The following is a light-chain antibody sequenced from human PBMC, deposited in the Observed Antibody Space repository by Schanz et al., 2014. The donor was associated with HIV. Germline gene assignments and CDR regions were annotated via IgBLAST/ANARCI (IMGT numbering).Light chain of an antibody. CDR3: QTWDTGIRV. J-gene: IGLJ3*02. CDR1: SGHSSYI. CDR2: LEGSGSY. V-gene: IGLV4-60*03. Sequence: QLVLTQSSSASASLGSSVKLTCTLSSGHSSYIIAWHQQQPGKAPRYLMKLEGSGSYNKGSGVPDRFSGSSSGADRYLTISSLQSEDEADYYCQTWDTGIRVFGGGTKLTVL.